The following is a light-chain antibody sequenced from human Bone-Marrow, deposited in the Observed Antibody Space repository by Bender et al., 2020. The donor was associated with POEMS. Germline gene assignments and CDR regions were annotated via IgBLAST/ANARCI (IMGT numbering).Light chain of an antibody. CDR3: QAWDSYNVV. CDR2: QDW. CDR1: KLEDKY. Sequence: SYELIQPPSVSVSPGQTASITCSGDKLEDKYVCWYQQRPGQSPVLVIYQDWKRPSGIPGRFSASNSGNTATLTISGTQAMDEADYYCQAWDSYNVVFGGGTKLTVL. J-gene: IGLJ2*01. V-gene: IGLV3-1*01.